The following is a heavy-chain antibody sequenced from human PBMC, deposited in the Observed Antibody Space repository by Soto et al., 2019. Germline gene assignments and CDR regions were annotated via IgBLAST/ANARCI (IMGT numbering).Heavy chain of an antibody. D-gene: IGHD3-3*01. Sequence: GGSLRLSCAASGFSFGSYALSWVRQAPGKGLEWVSTISGSDGKTFYADAVKGRFSISRDTSQNTLYLQMNSLRADDTAIYYCARWSYLDYWGQGTRVTVSP. CDR1: GFSFGSYA. V-gene: IGHV3-23*01. CDR2: ISGSDGKT. J-gene: IGHJ4*02. CDR3: ARWSYLDY.